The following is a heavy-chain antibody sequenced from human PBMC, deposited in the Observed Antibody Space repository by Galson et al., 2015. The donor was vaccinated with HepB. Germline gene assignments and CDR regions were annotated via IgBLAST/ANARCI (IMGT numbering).Heavy chain of an antibody. CDR2: IWYDGSNK. J-gene: IGHJ3*02. Sequence: SLRLSCAASGFTFSRYGMHWVRQAPGKGLEWVAVIWYDGSNKYHADSVKGRFTISRDNSKNTLYLQMNSLRAEDTAVYYCARRSGSYLFDAFDIWGQGTMVTVSS. CDR1: GFTFSRYG. CDR3: ARRSGSYLFDAFDI. D-gene: IGHD1-26*01. V-gene: IGHV3-33*01.